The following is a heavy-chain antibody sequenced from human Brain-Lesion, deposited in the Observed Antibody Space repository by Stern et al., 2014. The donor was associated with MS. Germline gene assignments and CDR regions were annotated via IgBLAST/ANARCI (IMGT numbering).Heavy chain of an antibody. J-gene: IGHJ4*02. CDR2: IKRDGGTA. D-gene: IGHD3-10*01. Sequence: VQLVESGGGFVQPGGSLRLSCAASGFTFSNSWMHWVRQAPGQGLVWVSRIKRDGGTATYADSVKGRCPISRDNAKNTLYLQMSTLRAEDTAVYYGTIFSGPYDHWGQGTLVTVSS. CDR1: GFTFSNSW. CDR3: TIFSGPYDH. V-gene: IGHV3-74*02.